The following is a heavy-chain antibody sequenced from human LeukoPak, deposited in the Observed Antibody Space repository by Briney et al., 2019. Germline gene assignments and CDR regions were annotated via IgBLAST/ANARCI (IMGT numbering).Heavy chain of an antibody. D-gene: IGHD3-10*01. CDR3: ATGAMVYDY. CDR2: LSPRDGET. V-gene: IGHV1-24*01. CDR1: GSTLTKIF. J-gene: IGHJ4*02. Sequence: ASVKVSCTVSGSTLTKIFIEWVRQAPGKGLEWMGSLSPRDGETSHAQKFQGRFNMTADTSTDTAYMEMSSLDSGDTAVYYCATGAMVYDYWGQGTLIIVSS.